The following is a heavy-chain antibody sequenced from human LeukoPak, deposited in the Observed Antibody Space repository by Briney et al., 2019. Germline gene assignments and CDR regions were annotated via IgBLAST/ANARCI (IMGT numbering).Heavy chain of an antibody. CDR2: IKQDGSDK. J-gene: IGHJ4*02. CDR1: GFTFTKYW. V-gene: IGHV3-7*01. Sequence: GGSLRLSCAASGFTFTKYWMTWVRQAPGKGLEWVGNIKQDGSDKNYMDSVKGRFTISRDNTKNSVYLQMSSLRAEDTAVYYCATTVAGTRWALGYWGQGTLVTVSS. D-gene: IGHD6-19*01. CDR3: ATTVAGTRWALGY.